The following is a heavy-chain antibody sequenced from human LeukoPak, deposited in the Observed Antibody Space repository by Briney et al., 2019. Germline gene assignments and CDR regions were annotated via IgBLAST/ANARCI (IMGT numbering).Heavy chain of an antibody. V-gene: IGHV3-53*01. CDR2: IYSAGST. CDR1: GFTVSSTY. Sequence: GGSLRLSCAASGFTVSSTYMSWVRQAPGKGLEWVSIIYSAGSTYYADSVKGRFTISRDNSKNTLYLQMNSLRAEDTAGYYCAKGHCTNGICWLDWGQGTLVTVSS. D-gene: IGHD2-8*01. J-gene: IGHJ4*02. CDR3: AKGHCTNGICWLD.